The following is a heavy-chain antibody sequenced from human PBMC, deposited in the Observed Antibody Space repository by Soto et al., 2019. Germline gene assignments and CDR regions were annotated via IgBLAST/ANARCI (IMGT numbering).Heavy chain of an antibody. D-gene: IGHD2-21*02. CDR3: ARERSTYCDCEDAYYYMDV. Sequence: QVQLVQSGAEVKKPGSSVKVSCKASGGTFSSYTISWVRQAPGQGLEWMGRIIPILGIANYAQKFQGRVTITADKSTSTAYMELSSLRSEDTAVYYCARERSTYCDCEDAYYYMDVWGKGTTVTGSS. CDR2: IIPILGIA. CDR1: GGTFSSYT. V-gene: IGHV1-69*08. J-gene: IGHJ6*03.